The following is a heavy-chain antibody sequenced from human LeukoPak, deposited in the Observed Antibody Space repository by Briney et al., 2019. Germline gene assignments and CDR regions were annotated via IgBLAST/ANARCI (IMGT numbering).Heavy chain of an antibody. V-gene: IGHV3-23*01. CDR1: GFIFSNYA. D-gene: IGHD3-10*01. Sequence: GGSLRLSCAASGFIFSNYAMNWVRQAPGKGLEWVSVISGSGGSTYYADSVKGRFTISRGNSRNTIYLQMNSLRAEDTAVYYCARAVWFGELSRFDAFDIWGQGTMVTVSS. J-gene: IGHJ3*02. CDR3: ARAVWFGELSRFDAFDI. CDR2: ISGSGGST.